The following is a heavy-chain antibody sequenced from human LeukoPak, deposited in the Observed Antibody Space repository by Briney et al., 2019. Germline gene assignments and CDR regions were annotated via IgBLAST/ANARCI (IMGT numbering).Heavy chain of an antibody. CDR2: IIPIFGTA. Sequence: ASVKVSCKASGGTFSSYAISWVRQAPGQGLEWMGGIIPIFGTANYAQKFQGRVTITADESTSTAYMELSSLRSEDTAVYYCARHPPVTTFGYYYMDVWGKGTTVTVSS. CDR1: GGTFSSYA. J-gene: IGHJ6*03. CDR3: ARHPPVTTFGYYYMDV. D-gene: IGHD4-17*01. V-gene: IGHV1-69*01.